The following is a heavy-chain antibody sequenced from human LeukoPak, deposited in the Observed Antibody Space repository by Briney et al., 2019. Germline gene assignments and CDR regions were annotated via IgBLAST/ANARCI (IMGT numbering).Heavy chain of an antibody. CDR1: GGTFSSYA. V-gene: IGHV1-69*13. D-gene: IGHD6-13*01. CDR2: IIPIFGTA. CDR3: ARWSPIAAQEYYFDY. J-gene: IGHJ4*02. Sequence: SVKVSCKASGGTFSSYAISWVRQAPGQGLEWMGGIIPIFGTANYAQKFQGRVTITADESTSTAYMELSSLRSEDTAVYYCARWSPIAAQEYYFDYWGQGTLVTVSS.